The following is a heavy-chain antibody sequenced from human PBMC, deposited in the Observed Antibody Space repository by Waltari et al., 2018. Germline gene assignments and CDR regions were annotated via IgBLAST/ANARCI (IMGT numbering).Heavy chain of an antibody. D-gene: IGHD5-18*01. CDR3: ARRHGSYGNYYFDY. V-gene: IGHV3-7*03. CDR2: IKQDGSEK. CDR1: GFTFSSYW. Sequence: EVQLVESGGGLVQPGGSLRLSCAASGFTFSSYWMSWVRQAPGKGLEWVANIKQDGSEKYYVDSVKGRFTISRDNAKNSLYLQMNSLRAEDTAMYYCARRHGSYGNYYFDYWGQGTLVTVSS. J-gene: IGHJ4*02.